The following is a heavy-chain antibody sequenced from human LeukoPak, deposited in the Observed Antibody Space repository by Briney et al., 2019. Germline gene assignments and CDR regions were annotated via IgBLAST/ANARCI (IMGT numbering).Heavy chain of an antibody. D-gene: IGHD6-13*01. Sequence: ASVKVSCKASGGTFSSYAISWVRQAPGQGLEWMGWINPNSGGTNYAQKFQGRVTMTRDTSISTAYMELSRLRSDDTAVYYCAREFDRAAAGAIGYWGQGTLVTVSS. J-gene: IGHJ4*02. CDR2: INPNSGGT. CDR3: AREFDRAAAGAIGY. CDR1: GGTFSSYA. V-gene: IGHV1-2*02.